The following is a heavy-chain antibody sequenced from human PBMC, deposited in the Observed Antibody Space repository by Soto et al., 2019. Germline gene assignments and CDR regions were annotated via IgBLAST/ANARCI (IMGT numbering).Heavy chain of an antibody. CDR1: GFNFANFV. V-gene: IGHV3-9*01. CDR2: IWTDSSRR. D-gene: IGHD2-8*01. CDR3: VKDPPNGSVDH. J-gene: IGHJ4*02. Sequence: GGSLRLSCAASGFNFANFVMHWVRQAPGKGLEYVSGIWTDSSRRAYAGSVKGRFIISRDNAKNALYLQMNSLRTDDTAFYYCVKDPPNGSVDHWGQGTLVSVPQ.